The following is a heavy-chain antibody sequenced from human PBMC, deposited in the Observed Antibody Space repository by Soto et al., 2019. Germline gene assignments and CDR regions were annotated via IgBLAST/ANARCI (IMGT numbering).Heavy chain of an antibody. CDR3: AGGPSGDKVDY. V-gene: IGHV4-30-4*01. CDR1: GDSISNGYYT. CDR2: IYKSVNT. J-gene: IGHJ4*02. Sequence: QGQLQESGPGLVEPSQTLSLTCTVSGDSISNGYYTWSWIRQPPGKDLEWIGHIYKSVNTYSNPSVKSRVTISADTSKNQFSLKLSSVTAADTAVYYCAGGPSGDKVDYWGQGTLGTVSS. D-gene: IGHD3-10*01.